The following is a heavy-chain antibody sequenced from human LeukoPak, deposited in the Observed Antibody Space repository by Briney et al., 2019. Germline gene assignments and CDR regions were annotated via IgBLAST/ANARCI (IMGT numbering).Heavy chain of an antibody. J-gene: IGHJ3*02. V-gene: IGHV4-59*12. CDR1: GGSISTYY. Sequence: NSSETLSLTCTLSGGSISTYYWSWIRQPPGKGLEWIGYIYYSGSSCYNPSLKSRGTISVDTSKNQFSLKLSSVTAADTAVYYCARGSITVVPAFDIWGQGTMVTVSS. CDR2: IYYSGSS. D-gene: IGHD3-3*01. CDR3: ARGSITVVPAFDI.